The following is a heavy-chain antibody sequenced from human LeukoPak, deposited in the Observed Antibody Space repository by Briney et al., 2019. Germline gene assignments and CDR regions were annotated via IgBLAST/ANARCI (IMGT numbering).Heavy chain of an antibody. D-gene: IGHD3-10*01. CDR1: GGTFISYA. CDR3: AHELNYYGSGSIS. J-gene: IGHJ5*02. V-gene: IGHV1-69*06. CDR2: IIPIFGTA. Sequence: SVKVSCKASGGTFISYAISWVRQTPGQGLEWMGGIIPIFGTANYAQKFQGRVTITADKSTSTAYMELSSLRSEDTAVYYCAHELNYYGSGSISWGQGTLVTVSS.